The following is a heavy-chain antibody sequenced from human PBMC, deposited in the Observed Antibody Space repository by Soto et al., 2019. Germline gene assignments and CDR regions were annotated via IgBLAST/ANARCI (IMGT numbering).Heavy chain of an antibody. V-gene: IGHV4-34*01. CDR2: INHSGST. CDR3: ARGGLTYCGGDCYPIDY. CDR1: GGSFSGYY. Sequence: SETLSLTCAVYGGSFSGYYWNCIRQPPGKGLEWIGEINHSGSTNFNPSLKSRVTISVDTSKKQFSLKLSSVTAADSAVYYCARGGLTYCGGDCYPIDYWGQGTPVTVSS. J-gene: IGHJ4*02. D-gene: IGHD2-21*02.